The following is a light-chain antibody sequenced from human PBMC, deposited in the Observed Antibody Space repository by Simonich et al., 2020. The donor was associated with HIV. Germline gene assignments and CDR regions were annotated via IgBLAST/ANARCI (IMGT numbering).Light chain of an antibody. J-gene: IGKJ1*01. CDR2: GAS. CDR1: QSVSSN. V-gene: IGKV3-15*01. Sequence: EIVLTQSPATLSLSPGERATLSCRASQSVSSNLAWYQQKAGQAPRLLIYGASTRATGIPARFSGSGSGTEFTLTISNMQSEDFAVYYCQQYSKWSKTFGQGTKVEIK. CDR3: QQYSKWSKT.